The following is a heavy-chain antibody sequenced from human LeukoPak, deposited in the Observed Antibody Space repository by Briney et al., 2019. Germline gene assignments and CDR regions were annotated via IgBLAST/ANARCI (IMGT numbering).Heavy chain of an antibody. D-gene: IGHD6-13*01. J-gene: IGHJ4*02. CDR3: ASSLIAEAGKVSNY. CDR1: GGSFSGYY. V-gene: IGHV4-34*01. CDR2: INHSGLI. Sequence: SETLSLTCAVYGGSFSGYYWSWIRQPPGKGLEWMGEINHSGLINYNPPLKSRVTISVDTSKNQFSLKLSSVTAADTAVYYCASSLIAEAGKVSNYWGQGTLVSVSS.